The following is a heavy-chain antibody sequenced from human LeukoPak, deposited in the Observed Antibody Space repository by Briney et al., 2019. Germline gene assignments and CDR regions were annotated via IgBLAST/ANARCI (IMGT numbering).Heavy chain of an antibody. CDR1: GYTFTGYY. D-gene: IGHD3-3*01. J-gene: IGHJ3*02. Sequence: ASVKVSCKASGYTFTGYYMHWVRQAPGQRLEWMGWINAGNGNTKYSQKFQGRVTITRDTSASTAYMELSSLRSEDTAVYYCARDGVRGYDFWSGYSAFDIWGQGTMVTVSS. CDR2: INAGNGNT. V-gene: IGHV1-3*01. CDR3: ARDGVRGYDFWSGYSAFDI.